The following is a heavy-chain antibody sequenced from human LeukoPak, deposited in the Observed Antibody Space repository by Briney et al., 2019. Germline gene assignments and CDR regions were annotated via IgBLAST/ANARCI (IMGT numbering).Heavy chain of an antibody. V-gene: IGHV4-4*09. Sequence: SETLSLTCSVSGGSIGTFHWHWIRQPPGKGLEWIGYIFTTEVTNYGPSLKSRVTISVDTSKNQFSLRLSSVTAADTAVYYCARSDGIVGEEAWFDPWGQGTLVTVSS. J-gene: IGHJ5*02. D-gene: IGHD1-26*01. CDR3: ARSDGIVGEEAWFDP. CDR2: IFTTEVT. CDR1: GGSIGTFH.